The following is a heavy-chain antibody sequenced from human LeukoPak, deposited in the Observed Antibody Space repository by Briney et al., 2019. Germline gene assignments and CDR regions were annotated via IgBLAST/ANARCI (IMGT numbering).Heavy chain of an antibody. CDR3: ARDSSGWYGGSYFDY. J-gene: IGHJ4*02. V-gene: IGHV3-33*08. CDR1: GFTFSSYG. Sequence: GRSLRLSCAASGFTFSSYGMHWVRQAPGKGLEWVAVIWYDGSNKYYADSVKGRFTISRDNSKNTLYLQMNSLRAEDTAVYYCARDSSGWYGGSYFDYWGQGTLVTVSS. CDR2: IWYDGSNK. D-gene: IGHD6-19*01.